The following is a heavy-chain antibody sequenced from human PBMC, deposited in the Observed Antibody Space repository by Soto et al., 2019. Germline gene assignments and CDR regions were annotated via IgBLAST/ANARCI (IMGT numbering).Heavy chain of an antibody. D-gene: IGHD3-16*01. CDR1: GASLGGFH. V-gene: IGHV4-34*12. CDR2: LIHGGST. CDR3: ARSPLGYDYVRQTWREVGDSFDI. Sequence: SEALSLTCAIYGASLGGFHWTWLRQAPGKGLEWIGELIHGGSTNYNPSLKSRVSFSLDTSKNQFSLHLMSVTAADTAVYYCARSPLGYDYVRQTWREVGDSFDIWGRGTMVTVSS. J-gene: IGHJ3*02.